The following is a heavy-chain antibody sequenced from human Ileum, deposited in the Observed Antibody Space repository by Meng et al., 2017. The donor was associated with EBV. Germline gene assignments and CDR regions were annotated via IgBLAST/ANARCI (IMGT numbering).Heavy chain of an antibody. CDR3: ARYGRCNGNSFYCFDP. Sequence: HQWGTVLLKPSESLSLTCVVSGESFHDYYWTWLRQPPGKGLEWIGEIDQSGYTKFHPSLSSRATISRDTSNNQFSLRLNSVTAADTALYYCARYGRCNGNSFYCFDPWGQGTLVTVSS. V-gene: IGHV4-34*01. CDR1: GESFHDYY. J-gene: IGHJ5*02. D-gene: IGHD4-23*01. CDR2: IDQSGYT.